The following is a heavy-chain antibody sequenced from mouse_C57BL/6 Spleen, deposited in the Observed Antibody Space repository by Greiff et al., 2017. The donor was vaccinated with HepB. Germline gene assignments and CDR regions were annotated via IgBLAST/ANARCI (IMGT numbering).Heavy chain of an antibody. CDR3: ARLRSRYFDV. D-gene: IGHD1-1*01. V-gene: IGHV5-16*01. CDR2: INYDGSST. Sequence: EVKLVESEGGLVQPGSSMKLSCTASGFTFSDYYMAWVRQVPEKGLEWVAKINYDGSSTYYLDSLKSRFIFSRDNAKNILYLQMSSLKSEDTATYYCARLRSRYFDVWGTGTTVTVSS. J-gene: IGHJ1*03. CDR1: GFTFSDYY.